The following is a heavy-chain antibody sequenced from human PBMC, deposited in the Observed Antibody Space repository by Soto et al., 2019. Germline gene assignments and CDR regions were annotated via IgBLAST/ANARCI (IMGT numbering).Heavy chain of an antibody. Sequence: LRLSCAASGFTFSRYWMAWVRQAPGKGLEWVANTKEDGSEKYYVDSVKGRFTTSRDNAKNSLYLQMNSLRAEDTAVYYCVRDATRGGDFDYWGQGTLVTVSS. J-gene: IGHJ4*02. CDR3: VRDATRGGDFDY. CDR2: TKEDGSEK. V-gene: IGHV3-7*01. CDR1: GFTFSRYW. D-gene: IGHD3-10*01.